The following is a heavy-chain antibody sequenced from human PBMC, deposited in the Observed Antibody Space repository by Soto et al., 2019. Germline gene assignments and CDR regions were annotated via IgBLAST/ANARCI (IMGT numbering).Heavy chain of an antibody. CDR2: VFYSGAT. V-gene: IGHV4-30-4*01. Sequence: PSETLSLTCNVSGGPIKTGDSYWNWVRQPPGKCLEWIGYVFYSGATNYSPSLKSRAAISMDTSKNQFSLSLTSVTAADTAVDYCARAGFSYGHLRFWGQGSRVTVSS. J-gene: IGHJ4*02. D-gene: IGHD3-10*01. CDR3: ARAGFSYGHLRF. CDR1: GGPIKTGDSY.